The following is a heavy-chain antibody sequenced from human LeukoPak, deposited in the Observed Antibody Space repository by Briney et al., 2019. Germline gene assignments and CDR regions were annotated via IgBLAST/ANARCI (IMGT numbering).Heavy chain of an antibody. V-gene: IGHV4-59*01. CDR3: ARDRGPDCSGGSCWDY. Sequence: SETLSPTCTVSGGSISSYYWSWIRQPPGKGLEWIGFIYYSGTTNYNPSLKSRVTISVDTSKNQFSLKLTSVTAADTAVYYCARDRGPDCSGGSCWDYWGQGTLVTVSS. CDR1: GGSISSYY. J-gene: IGHJ4*02. D-gene: IGHD2-15*01. CDR2: IYYSGTT.